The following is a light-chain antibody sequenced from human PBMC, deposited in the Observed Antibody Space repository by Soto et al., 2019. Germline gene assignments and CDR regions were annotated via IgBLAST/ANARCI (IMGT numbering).Light chain of an antibody. Sequence: QSVLTQPASVSGSPGQSITISCTGTSSDVGGYNYVSWYQQHPGKAPKLMIYDVSNRPSGVSNRFSGSKSGNTASLTISGLQAEDESDYYCSSYTGSSTYVLGTGTRSPS. CDR3: SSYTGSSTYV. CDR1: SSDVGGYNY. CDR2: DVS. J-gene: IGLJ1*01. V-gene: IGLV2-14*03.